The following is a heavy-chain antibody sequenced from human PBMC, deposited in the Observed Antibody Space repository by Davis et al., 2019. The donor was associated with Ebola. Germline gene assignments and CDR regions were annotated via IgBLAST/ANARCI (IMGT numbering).Heavy chain of an antibody. CDR3: ARGTTVIYYYYYGMDV. V-gene: IGHV4-39*01. CDR2: IYYSGST. D-gene: IGHD4-17*01. Sequence: MPSETLSLTCTVSGGSISSSSYYWGWIRQPPGKGPEWIGSIYYSGSTYYNPSLKSRVTISVDTSKNQFSLKLSSVTAADTAVYYCARGTTVIYYYYYGMDVWGQGTTVTVSS. J-gene: IGHJ6*02. CDR1: GGSISSSSYY.